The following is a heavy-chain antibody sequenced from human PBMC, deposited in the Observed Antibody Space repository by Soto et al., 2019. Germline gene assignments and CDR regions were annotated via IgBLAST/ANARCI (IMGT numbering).Heavy chain of an antibody. Sequence: HPGGSLRLSCAAFGFTFSSYGMHWVRQAPGKGLEWVAVISYDGSNKYYADSVKGRFTISRDNSKNTLYLQMNSLRAEDTAVYYCARDLTGAGLDPWGQGTLVTVSS. D-gene: IGHD4-17*01. V-gene: IGHV3-30*03. CDR3: ARDLTGAGLDP. J-gene: IGHJ5*02. CDR1: GFTFSSYG. CDR2: ISYDGSNK.